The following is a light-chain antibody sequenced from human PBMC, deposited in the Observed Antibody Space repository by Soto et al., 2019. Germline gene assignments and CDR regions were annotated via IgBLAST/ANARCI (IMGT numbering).Light chain of an antibody. CDR2: DVS. Sequence: QSALTQPASVSGSPGQSITISCTGTSSDVGGYNYVSWYQQHPGKAPELLIYDVSNRPSGVSSRFSGSKSGNTASLTISGLQAEDEADYYCSSYTGSSTYVVFGGGTKLTVL. CDR3: SSYTGSSTYVV. J-gene: IGLJ2*01. CDR1: SSDVGGYNY. V-gene: IGLV2-14*01.